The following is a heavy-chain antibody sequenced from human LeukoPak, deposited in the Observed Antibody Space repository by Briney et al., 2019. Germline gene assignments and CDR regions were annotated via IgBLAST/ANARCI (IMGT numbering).Heavy chain of an antibody. CDR1: GYSFTSYY. D-gene: IGHD2-2*01. CDR3: ARDIRLVPAAREVDY. Sequence: ASVKVSCKASGYSFTSYYMHWVRQAPEQGLEWMGWMNPISGGTIYAQKFQGRVTMTRDTSISTAYMELSSLRYDDTAVYYCARDIRLVPAAREVDYWGQGTLVTVSS. J-gene: IGHJ4*02. V-gene: IGHV1-2*02. CDR2: MNPISGGT.